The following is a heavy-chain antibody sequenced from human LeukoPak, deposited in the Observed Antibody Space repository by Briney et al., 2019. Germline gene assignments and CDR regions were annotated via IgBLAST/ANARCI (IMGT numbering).Heavy chain of an antibody. CDR1: GFTFSSYA. CDR2: ITGSGDSA. Sequence: GGALRLSCAASGFTFSSYAMSWVRQAPGKGLEWVSSITGSGDSAYYADSVKGRFTISRDNSKDTLYLQMNSLRAEDTAIYFCAKDEAWRPAADWGQGTLVTVSS. V-gene: IGHV3-23*01. J-gene: IGHJ4*02. CDR3: AKDEAWRPAAD. D-gene: IGHD2-2*01.